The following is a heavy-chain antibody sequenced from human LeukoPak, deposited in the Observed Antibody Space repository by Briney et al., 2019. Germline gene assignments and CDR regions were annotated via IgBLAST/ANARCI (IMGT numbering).Heavy chain of an antibody. D-gene: IGHD3-10*01. CDR3: ARALLVRGVIGE. V-gene: IGHV1-2*02. CDR2: INPNSGGT. Sequence: GASVKVSCKASGYTFTSYDIHWVRQATGQGLEWMGWINPNSGGTNYAQKFQGRVTMTRDTSISTAYMELSRLRSDDTAVYYCARALLVRGVIGEWGQGTLVTVSS. J-gene: IGHJ4*02. CDR1: GYTFTSYD.